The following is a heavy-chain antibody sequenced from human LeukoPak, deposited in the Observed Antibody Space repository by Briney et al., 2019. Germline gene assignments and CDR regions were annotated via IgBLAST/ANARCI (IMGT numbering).Heavy chain of an antibody. D-gene: IGHD2-2*01. J-gene: IGHJ4*02. V-gene: IGHV1-2*02. CDR1: GYTFTYYY. Sequence: ASVKVSCKASGYTFTYYYMHWVRQAPGQGLEWMGWINPNSAGTNYAPKFQGRVTMTRATSISTAYMELSRLRSDDTAVYYCARGFCTSTTCYYFDYWGQGTLVTVSS. CDR3: ARGFCTSTTCYYFDY. CDR2: INPNSAGT.